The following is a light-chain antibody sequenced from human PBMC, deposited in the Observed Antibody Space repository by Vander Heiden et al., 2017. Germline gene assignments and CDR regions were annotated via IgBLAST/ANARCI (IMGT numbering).Light chain of an antibody. J-gene: IGKJ1*01. CDR3: QQYDSYPWT. CDR2: KAS. Sequence: DVQMTQSPSSLPASIGDRVTITCRASQSISIWLAWYQKKPGKAPQLMIHKASNVEGGVPSRFSGSGSGTEFTLAINGLQPDDFATYYCQQYDSYPWTFGQGTIVEI. CDR1: QSISIW. V-gene: IGKV1-5*03.